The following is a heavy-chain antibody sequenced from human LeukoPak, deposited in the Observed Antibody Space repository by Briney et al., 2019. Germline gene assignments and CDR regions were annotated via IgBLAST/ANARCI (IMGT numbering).Heavy chain of an antibody. CDR1: GFPFSTYA. CDR3: VRSLDY. CDR2: ITGSGGFT. J-gene: IGHJ4*02. V-gene: IGHV3-23*01. Sequence: QSGGSLRLSCAASGFPFSTYAMNWVRQAPGKGLEWVSVITGSGGFTQCADSVKGRFTISRDNSKNTVYLQMNSLRVEDTALYYCVRSLDYWGQGTLVTVSS.